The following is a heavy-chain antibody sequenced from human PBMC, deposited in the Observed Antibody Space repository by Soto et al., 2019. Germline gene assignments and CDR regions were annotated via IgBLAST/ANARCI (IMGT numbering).Heavy chain of an antibody. CDR2: ISYDGSNK. D-gene: IGHD1-26*01. CDR1: GFTFSSYG. V-gene: IGHV3-30*18. J-gene: IGHJ4*02. CDR3: AKLVGATSGTFAY. Sequence: PGGSLRLSCAASGFTFSSYGMHWVRQAPGKGLEWVAVISYDGSNKYYADSVKGRFTISRDNSKNTLYLQMNRLRAEDTAVYYCAKLVGATSGTFAYWGQGTLVTVSS.